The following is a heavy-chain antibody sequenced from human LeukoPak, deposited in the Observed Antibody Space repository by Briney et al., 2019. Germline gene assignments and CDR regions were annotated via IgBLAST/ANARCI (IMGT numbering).Heavy chain of an antibody. Sequence: GGPLRLSCAASGFTFSNYAMSWVRQAPGKGLEWVSAISGSGDTTYYADSVKGRFTISRGNSKNTLYLQMNSLRADDTAVYYCAKAKTQAMVLPGNYWGQGTLVTVSS. CDR3: AKAKTQAMVLPGNY. D-gene: IGHD5-18*01. V-gene: IGHV3-23*01. CDR2: ISGSGDTT. CDR1: GFTFSNYA. J-gene: IGHJ4*02.